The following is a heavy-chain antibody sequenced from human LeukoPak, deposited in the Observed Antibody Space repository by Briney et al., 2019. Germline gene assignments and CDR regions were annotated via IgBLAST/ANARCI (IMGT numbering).Heavy chain of an antibody. J-gene: IGHJ4*02. CDR3: ARQGRGWERNFDY. V-gene: IGHV4-38-2*01. D-gene: IGHD1-26*01. CDR1: GYSISSGYY. Sequence: SETLSLTCAVSGYSISSGYYWGWLRQPPGKGLEWIDSIYQSGSTYYNPPLESRVTISVDTSKNQFSLKLSSVTAADTAVYFCARQGRGWERNFDYWGQGTLVTVSS. CDR2: IYQSGST.